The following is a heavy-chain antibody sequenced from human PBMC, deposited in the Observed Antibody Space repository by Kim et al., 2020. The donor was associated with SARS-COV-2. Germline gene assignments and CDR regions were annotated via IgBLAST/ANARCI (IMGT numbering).Heavy chain of an antibody. CDR1: GFTFDDYA. J-gene: IGHJ2*01. CDR2: ISWNSGSI. CDR3: AKSPKNSFIVVVTAMYFDL. V-gene: IGHV3-9*01. Sequence: GGSLRLSCAASGFTFDDYAMHWVRQAPGKGLEWVSGISWNSGSIGYADSVKGRFTISRDNAKNSLYLQMNSLRAEDTALYYCAKSPKNSFIVVVTAMYFDLWGRGTLVTVSS. D-gene: IGHD2-21*02.